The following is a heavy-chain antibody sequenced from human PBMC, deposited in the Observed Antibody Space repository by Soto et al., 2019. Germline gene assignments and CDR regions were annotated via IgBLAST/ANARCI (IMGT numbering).Heavy chain of an antibody. D-gene: IGHD2-8*01. CDR1: GSTKFPFSSYG. CDR2: IWYDGSNK. V-gene: IGHV3-33*08. CDR3: ARDRVRCTNGVCYGYYYGMDV. Sequence: GGSLRLSCAASGSTKFPFSSYGMHWVRQAPGKGLEWVAVIWYDGSNKYYADSVKGRFTISRDNSKNTLYLQMNSLRAEDTAVYYCARDRVRCTNGVCYGYYYGMDVWGQGTTVTVSS. J-gene: IGHJ6*02.